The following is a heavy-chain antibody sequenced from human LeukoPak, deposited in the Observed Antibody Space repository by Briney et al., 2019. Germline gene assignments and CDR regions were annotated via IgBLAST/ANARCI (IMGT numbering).Heavy chain of an antibody. CDR3: SRRIMSTSYRDY. Sequence: SETLSLTWTVSGDSISSSSYHWAWIRQPPGKGLEWIGNTYYSGSTYYNPSLKSRVTISVDTSKNQFSLKLNSVTAEDTAIYYCSRRIMSTSYRDYWGQGALVTVSS. J-gene: IGHJ4*02. CDR1: GDSISSSSYH. D-gene: IGHD5/OR15-5a*01. V-gene: IGHV4-39*01. CDR2: TYYSGST.